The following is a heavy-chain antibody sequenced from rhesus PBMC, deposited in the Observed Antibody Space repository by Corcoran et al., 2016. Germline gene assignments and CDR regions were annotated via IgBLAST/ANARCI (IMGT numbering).Heavy chain of an antibody. D-gene: IGHD6-31*01. V-gene: IGHV4-73*01. CDR1: GGSVSGSYY. CDR3: AREEAAAGTGGVDY. J-gene: IGHJ4*01. Sequence: QVKLQQWGEGLLKPSDTLSLTCAVFGGSVSGSYYWTLIRQAPGTGLDWCGKSDGNNAGTKYNPALRNRVTIAKDTPKNQFSLKLSSVTAADTAVYYCAREEAAAGTGGVDYWGQGVLVTVSS. CDR2: SDGNNAGT.